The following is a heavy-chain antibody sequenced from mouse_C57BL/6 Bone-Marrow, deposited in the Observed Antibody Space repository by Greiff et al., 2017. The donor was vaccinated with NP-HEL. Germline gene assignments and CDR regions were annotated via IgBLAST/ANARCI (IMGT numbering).Heavy chain of an antibody. CDR3: ARGGPYYTMDY. J-gene: IGHJ4*01. V-gene: IGHV14-3*01. Sequence: VQLQQSVAELVRPGASVKLSCTASGCNVKNTYIHWVKQRPEQGLEWIGRIVPANGNTKYAPKFQGKATITTDTSSNTAYLQLSSLTSEDTAIYYCARGGPYYTMDYWGQGTSVTVSS. CDR1: GCNVKNTY. D-gene: IGHD1-1*02. CDR2: IVPANGNT.